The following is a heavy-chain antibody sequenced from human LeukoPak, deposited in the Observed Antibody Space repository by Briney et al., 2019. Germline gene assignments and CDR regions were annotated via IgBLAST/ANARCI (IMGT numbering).Heavy chain of an antibody. V-gene: IGHV3-23*01. Sequence: GGSLRLSCAASGFTFSSYTMNWVRQAPGEGLEWVSAISGSGGNTYYADSVKGRFTISRDNSKNTLYLQMNSLRAEDTAVYYCARDLGQQLPRWFDPWGQGTLVTVSS. J-gene: IGHJ5*02. CDR1: GFTFSSYT. CDR2: ISGSGGNT. D-gene: IGHD6-13*01. CDR3: ARDLGQQLPRWFDP.